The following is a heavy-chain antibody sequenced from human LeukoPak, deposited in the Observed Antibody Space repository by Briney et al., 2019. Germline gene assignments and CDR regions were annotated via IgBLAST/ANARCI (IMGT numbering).Heavy chain of an antibody. CDR3: ASPADCSGGSCYSNYYYYMDV. J-gene: IGHJ6*03. V-gene: IGHV3-48*03. CDR2: ISSSANNI. CDR1: GFTISSYE. D-gene: IGHD2-15*01. Sequence: GGSLRLSCAASGFTISSYEMNWVRQAPGKGLEWVSYISSSANNIQYADSVRGRFTMSRDNAKNSLYLQMNSLRAEDTAVYYCASPADCSGGSCYSNYYYYMDVWGKGTTVTVSS.